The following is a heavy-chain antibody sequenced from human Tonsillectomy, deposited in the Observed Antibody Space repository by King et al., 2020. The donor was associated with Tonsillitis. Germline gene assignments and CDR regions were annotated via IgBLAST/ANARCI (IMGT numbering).Heavy chain of an antibody. D-gene: IGHD3-22*01. CDR3: ARVRGDYYASRGRDGWFDP. J-gene: IGHJ5*02. V-gene: IGHV3-11*06. Sequence: VQLVESGGGLVKPGGSLRLSCAASGFTFSDYYMSWIRQAPGKGLELVSYSSTGGSHTNYADSVKGRFTISRDNAKNSMYLHMNRLRAEDTAVYYCARVRGDYYASRGRDGWFDPWGQGTLVTVSS. CDR2: SSTGGSHT. CDR1: GFTFSDYY.